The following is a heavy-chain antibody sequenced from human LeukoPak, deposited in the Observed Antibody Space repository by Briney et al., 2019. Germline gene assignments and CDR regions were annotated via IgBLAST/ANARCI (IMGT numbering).Heavy chain of an antibody. Sequence: PGGSLRLSCAASGFTFSSYGMHWVRQAPGKGLEWVAFIRYDGSNKYYADSVKGRFTISRDNAKNSLYLQMNSLRAEDTAVYYCARDSPRTTRLHAFDIWGQGTMVTVSS. CDR2: IRYDGSNK. CDR3: ARDSPRTTRLHAFDI. D-gene: IGHD4-17*01. CDR1: GFTFSSYG. V-gene: IGHV3-30*02. J-gene: IGHJ3*02.